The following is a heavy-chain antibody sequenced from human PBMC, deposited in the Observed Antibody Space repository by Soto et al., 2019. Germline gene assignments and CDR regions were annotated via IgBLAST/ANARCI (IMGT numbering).Heavy chain of an antibody. Sequence: EVQLVESGGGLVQPGRSLRLSCSASGFTFDDCAMHWVRQAPGKGPEWVSGIGWDSATVGYAESVKGRFTITRDDAKNSLYLQMDSLRREDTALYYCVQGRYPTMATPLDHWGQGTLVTVSS. CDR3: VQGRYPTMATPLDH. CDR1: GFTFDDCA. J-gene: IGHJ5*02. D-gene: IGHD3-9*01. CDR2: IGWDSATV. V-gene: IGHV3-9*01.